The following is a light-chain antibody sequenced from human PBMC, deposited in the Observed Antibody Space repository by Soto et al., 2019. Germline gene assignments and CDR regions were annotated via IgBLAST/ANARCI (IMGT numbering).Light chain of an antibody. CDR1: QDIGIY. V-gene: IGKV1-27*01. CDR3: QINVGAPRT. Sequence: DIQMTQSPSSLSASVGDRVTITCRASQDIGIYLAWYQQKSGRVPKLLIYTTSTLHSGGPSRFSGSGSGTEFTLTISSLQPEDVATYFCQINVGAPRTFGQGTKVEIK. CDR2: TTS. J-gene: IGKJ1*01.